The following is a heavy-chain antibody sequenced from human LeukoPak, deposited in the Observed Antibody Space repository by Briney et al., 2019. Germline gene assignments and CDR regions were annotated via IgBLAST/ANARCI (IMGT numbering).Heavy chain of an antibody. CDR1: GFTFSSYA. D-gene: IGHD5-18*01. CDR3: ARDPPGYSYGYYYYYGMDV. V-gene: IGHV3-30-3*01. CDR2: ISYDGSNK. Sequence: PGRSLRLSCAASGFTFSSYAMHWVRQAPGKGLEWVAVISYDGSNKYYADSVKGRFTISRDNSKNTLYLQMNSLRAEDTAVYYCARDPPGYSYGYYYYYGMDVWGQGTTVTVSS. J-gene: IGHJ6*02.